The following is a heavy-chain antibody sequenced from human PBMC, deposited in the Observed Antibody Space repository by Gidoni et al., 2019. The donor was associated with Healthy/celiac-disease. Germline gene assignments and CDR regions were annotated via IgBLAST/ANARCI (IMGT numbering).Heavy chain of an antibody. CDR1: GFTFDAYA. Sequence: EVQLVESGGGVVRPGGSLRLSCAASGFTFDAYARSWVRQAPGKGLEWVSCINWNGGSTGYADSVKGRFTISRDNAKNSLYLQMNSLRAEDTALYYCARPSIAAAGDYYYYYMDVWGKGTTVTVSS. V-gene: IGHV3-20*04. CDR3: ARPSIAAAGDYYYYYMDV. D-gene: IGHD6-13*01. J-gene: IGHJ6*03. CDR2: INWNGGST.